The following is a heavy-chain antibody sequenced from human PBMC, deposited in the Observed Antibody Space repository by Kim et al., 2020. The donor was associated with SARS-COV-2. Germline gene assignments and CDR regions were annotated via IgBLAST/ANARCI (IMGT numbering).Heavy chain of an antibody. CDR3: AKGALPGVPTTVTDY. V-gene: IGHV3-23*01. D-gene: IGHD4-17*01. J-gene: IGHJ4*02. Sequence: DSVKGRLTNSRDNSKNTLYLQMNSLRAEDTAVYYCAKGALPGVPTTVTDYWGQGTLVTVSS.